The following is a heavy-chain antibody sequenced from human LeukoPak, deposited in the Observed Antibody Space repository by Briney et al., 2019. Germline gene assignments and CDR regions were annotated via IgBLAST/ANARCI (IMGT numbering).Heavy chain of an antibody. D-gene: IGHD3-22*01. Sequence: PGGSLRLSCAASGFTFSSYGTHWVRQAPGKGLEWVAVIWYDGSNKYYADSVKGRFTISRDNSKNTLYLQMNSLRAEDTAVYYCAREGYYDSSGDAFDIWGQGTMVTVSS. CDR2: IWYDGSNK. V-gene: IGHV3-33*01. CDR3: AREGYYDSSGDAFDI. J-gene: IGHJ3*02. CDR1: GFTFSSYG.